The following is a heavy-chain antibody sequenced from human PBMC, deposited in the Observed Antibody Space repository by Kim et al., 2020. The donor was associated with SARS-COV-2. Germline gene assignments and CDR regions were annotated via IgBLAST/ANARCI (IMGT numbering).Heavy chain of an antibody. D-gene: IGHD3-10*01. J-gene: IGHJ4*02. CDR1: GFTFNNYG. CDR2: IWYDESKK. Sequence: GGSLRLSCAASGFTFNNYGMHWVRQAPGKGLEWVAVIWYDESKKYYGDSLKGRFTISRDNSKNTVYLQMNSLRAEDTAVYFCARDCTRSGGAGSCHDFWGQGVLVTVSS. CDR3: ARDCTRSGGAGSCHDF. V-gene: IGHV3-33*01.